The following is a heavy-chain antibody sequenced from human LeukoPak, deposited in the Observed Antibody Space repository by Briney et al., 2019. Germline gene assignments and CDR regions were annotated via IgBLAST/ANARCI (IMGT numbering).Heavy chain of an antibody. D-gene: IGHD2-15*01. CDR2: ISGSNGNT. CDR3: ARDGSIWTAYFQH. CDR1: GYTFTGYG. Sequence: ASVKVSCTASGYTFTGYGISWVRQAPGQGLEWMGWISGSNGNTDYAQNLQDRVTMTTDTSTTTAYMELRNLRSDDTAVYYCARDGSIWTAYFQHWGQGTLVTVFS. V-gene: IGHV1-18*01. J-gene: IGHJ1*01.